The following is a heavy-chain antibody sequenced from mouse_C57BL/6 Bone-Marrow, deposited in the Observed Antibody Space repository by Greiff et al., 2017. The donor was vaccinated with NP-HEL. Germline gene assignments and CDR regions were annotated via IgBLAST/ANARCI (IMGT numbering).Heavy chain of an antibody. Sequence: QVQLQQPGAELVKPGASVKLSCKASGYTFTSYWMHWVKQRPGQGLEWIGMIHPNSGSTNYNEKFKSTATLTVDKSSSTAYMQLSSLTSEDSAVYYCAQDGYYPFYYAMDYWGQGTSVTVSS. CDR2: IHPNSGST. CDR3: AQDGYYPFYYAMDY. V-gene: IGHV1-64*01. CDR1: GYTFTSYW. J-gene: IGHJ4*01. D-gene: IGHD2-3*01.